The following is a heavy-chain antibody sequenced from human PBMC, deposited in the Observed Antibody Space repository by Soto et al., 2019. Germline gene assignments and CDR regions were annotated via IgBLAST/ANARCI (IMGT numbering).Heavy chain of an antibody. Sequence: KPSETLSLTCTVSGGSISSSSYYWGWIRQPPGKGLEWIGSIYYSGSTYYNPSLKSRVTISVDTSKNQFSLKLNSVTAADTAVYYCARLGWTYYYDSSGYPRPNYFDYWGQGTLVTVSS. CDR3: ARLGWTYYYDSSGYPRPNYFDY. D-gene: IGHD3-22*01. CDR2: IYYSGST. J-gene: IGHJ4*02. CDR1: GGSISSSSYY. V-gene: IGHV4-39*01.